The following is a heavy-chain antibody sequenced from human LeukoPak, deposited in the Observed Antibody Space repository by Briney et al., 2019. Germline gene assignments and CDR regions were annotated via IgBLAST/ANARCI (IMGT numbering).Heavy chain of an antibody. J-gene: IGHJ4*02. D-gene: IGHD6-19*01. V-gene: IGHV4-30-2*01. Sequence: SETLSLTCTVSGGSISSGGNYWSWIRQPPGKGLEWIGYIYHSGSTYYNPSLESRVTMLIDNSKNQFSLELSSVTAADTAVYYCAIASRRSGWDKAGYWGQGTLVTVSS. CDR3: AIASRRSGWDKAGY. CDR1: GGSISSGGNY. CDR2: IYHSGST.